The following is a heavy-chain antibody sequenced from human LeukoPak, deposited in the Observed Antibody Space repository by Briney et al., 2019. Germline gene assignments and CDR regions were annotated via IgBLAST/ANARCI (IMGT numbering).Heavy chain of an antibody. CDR3: ARDPDSSSSFDY. CDR2: INPKSGGT. D-gene: IGHD6-6*01. CDR1: GYTFSGYY. V-gene: IGHV1-2*02. Sequence: ASVKVSCKASGYTFSGYYMHWVRQAPGRGLEWMGWINPKSGGTNEAQKFHDRVTMTRDTSIRTAYMEVSRLRSDDTAVYYCARDPDSSSSFDYWGQGTLVTVSS. J-gene: IGHJ4*02.